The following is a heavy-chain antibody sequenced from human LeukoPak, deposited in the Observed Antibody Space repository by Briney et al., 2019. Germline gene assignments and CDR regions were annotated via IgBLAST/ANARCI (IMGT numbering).Heavy chain of an antibody. Sequence: PSETLSLTCAVYGGSFSGYYWSWIRQPPGKGLEWIGEINHSGSTNYNPSLKSRVTISVDTSKNQFSLKLSSVTAADTAVYYCASRGYCSSTSCYRNYYYYYMDVWGKGTTVTVSS. J-gene: IGHJ6*03. CDR1: GGSFSGYY. CDR2: INHSGST. V-gene: IGHV4-34*01. D-gene: IGHD2-2*02. CDR3: ASRGYCSSTSCYRNYYYYYMDV.